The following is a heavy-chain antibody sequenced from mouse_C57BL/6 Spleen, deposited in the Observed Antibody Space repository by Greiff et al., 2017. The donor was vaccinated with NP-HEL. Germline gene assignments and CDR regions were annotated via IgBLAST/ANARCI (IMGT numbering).Heavy chain of an antibody. CDR2: INYDGSST. CDR1: GFTFSDYY. CDR3: ARRGDDVGKWYFDV. Sequence: EVKLVESEGGLVQPGSSMKLSCTASGFTFSDYYMAWVRQVPEKGLEWVANINYDGSSTYYLDSLKSRFIISRDTAKHILDLQMSRLKTEDTATYYCARRGDDVGKWYFDVWGTGTTVTVSS. J-gene: IGHJ1*03. V-gene: IGHV5-16*01. D-gene: IGHD2-2*01.